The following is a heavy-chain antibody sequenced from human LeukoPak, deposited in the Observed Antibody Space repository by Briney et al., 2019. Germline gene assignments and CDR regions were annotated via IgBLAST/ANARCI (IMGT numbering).Heavy chain of an antibody. CDR2: ITGAADRT. CDR3: ARSSDRYGMDV. Sequence: GGSLRLSCAASGFSFNIYTMSWVRQAPGKELEWVSVITGAADRTYYADSVKGRFTISRDNAKNSLYLQMNSLRAEDTAVYFCARSSDRYGMDVWGQGTTVTVSS. J-gene: IGHJ6*02. V-gene: IGHV3-23*01. CDR1: GFSFNIYT. D-gene: IGHD2-15*01.